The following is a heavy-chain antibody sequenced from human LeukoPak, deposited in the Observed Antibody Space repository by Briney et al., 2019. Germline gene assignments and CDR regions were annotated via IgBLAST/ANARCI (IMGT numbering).Heavy chain of an antibody. J-gene: IGHJ4*02. CDR2: ISTSSSYI. V-gene: IGHV3-21*04. D-gene: IGHD3-10*01. CDR1: GFTFSSYS. CDR3: AKDRDGEV. Sequence: PGGSLRLSCAASGFTFSSYSMNWVRQAPGKGLEWVSSISTSSSYINYADSVKGRFTISRDNAKKSLYLQMNSLRAEDTAVYYCAKDRDGEVGGQGTLVTVSS.